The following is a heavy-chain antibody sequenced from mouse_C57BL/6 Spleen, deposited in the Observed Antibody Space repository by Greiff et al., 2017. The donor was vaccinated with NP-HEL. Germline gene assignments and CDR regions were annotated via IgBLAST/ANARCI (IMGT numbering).Heavy chain of an antibody. CDR3: ARPTIVTYYFDY. CDR1: GYTFTSYW. Sequence: VQLQQPGAELVKPGASVKMSCKASGYTFTSYWITWVKQRPGQGLEWIGDIYPGSGSTNYNEKFKSKATLTVDTSSSTAYMQLNSLTSEDSAVYYCARPTIVTYYFDYWGQGTTLTVSS. CDR2: IYPGSGST. V-gene: IGHV1-55*01. D-gene: IGHD2-5*01. J-gene: IGHJ2*01.